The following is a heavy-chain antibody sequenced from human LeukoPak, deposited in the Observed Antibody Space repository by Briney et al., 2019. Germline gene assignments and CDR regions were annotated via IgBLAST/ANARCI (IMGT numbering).Heavy chain of an antibody. D-gene: IGHD6-13*01. CDR1: GYSFTNYW. V-gene: IGHV5-51*01. Sequence: GESLKISCKGSGYSFTNYWIGWVRQMPGKGLEWMGIICPGDSDTRYSPSFQGQVTISADKSISTAYLQWSSLKASDSAMYYCARHYSSRFDPWGQGTLVTVSS. CDR2: ICPGDSDT. CDR3: ARHYSSRFDP. J-gene: IGHJ5*02.